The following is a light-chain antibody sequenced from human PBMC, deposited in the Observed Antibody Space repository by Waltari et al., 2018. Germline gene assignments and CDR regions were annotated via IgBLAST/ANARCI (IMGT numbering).Light chain of an antibody. Sequence: SYELTQPPSVSVSPGQTARITCSGHELPRKYAYWFQQKSGQAPRLLIYEDTKRPSGIPASFSGSSSGTVATLTITGAQVDDEADYYCYSSDTTGLRVFGGGTTVVVL. J-gene: IGLJ1*01. CDR3: YSSDTTGLRV. CDR2: EDT. CDR1: ELPRKY. V-gene: IGLV3-10*01.